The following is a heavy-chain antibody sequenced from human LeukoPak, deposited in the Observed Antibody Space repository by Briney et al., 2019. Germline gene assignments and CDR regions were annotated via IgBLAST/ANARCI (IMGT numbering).Heavy chain of an antibody. Sequence: ASVKVSCKASGYTFTGYYMHRVRQAPGQGLEWMGWINPNSGGTNYAQKFQGRVTMTRDTSISTAYMELSRLRSDDTAVYYCALTYYDFWSGYRNDLDYWGQGTLVTVSS. CDR1: GYTFTGYY. CDR3: ALTYYDFWSGYRNDLDY. CDR2: INPNSGGT. J-gene: IGHJ4*02. V-gene: IGHV1-2*02. D-gene: IGHD3-3*01.